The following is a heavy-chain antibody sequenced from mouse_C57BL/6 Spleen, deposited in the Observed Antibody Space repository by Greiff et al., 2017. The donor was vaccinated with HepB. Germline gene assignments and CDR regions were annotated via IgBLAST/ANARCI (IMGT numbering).Heavy chain of an antibody. J-gene: IGHJ3*01. D-gene: IGHD2-3*01. CDR1: GYTFTDYY. Sequence: EVQLQQSGPELVKPGASVKISCKASGYTFTDYYMNWVKQSHGKSLEWIGDINPNNGGTSYNQKFKGKATLTVDKSSITAYMELRSLTSEDSAVYYCAKDGYYVFAYWGQGTLVTVSA. CDR3: AKDGYYVFAY. CDR2: INPNNGGT. V-gene: IGHV1-26*01.